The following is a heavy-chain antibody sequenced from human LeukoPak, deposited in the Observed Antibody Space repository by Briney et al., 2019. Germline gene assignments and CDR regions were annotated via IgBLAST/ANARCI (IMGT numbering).Heavy chain of an antibody. Sequence: PSETLYLTCTVSGGSISSSSYYWGWIRQPPGKGLEWIGIIYYSGSTYYNPSLKSRVTMSADTSKDQFSLKLSSVTAADTAVYYCARDQSGSYLPLDYWGQGTLVTVSS. V-gene: IGHV4-39*07. CDR1: GGSISSSSYY. CDR3: ARDQSGSYLPLDY. D-gene: IGHD1-26*01. CDR2: IYYSGST. J-gene: IGHJ4*02.